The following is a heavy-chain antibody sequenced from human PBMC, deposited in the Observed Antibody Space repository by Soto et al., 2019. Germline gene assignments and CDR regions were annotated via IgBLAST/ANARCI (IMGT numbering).Heavy chain of an antibody. J-gene: IGHJ4*02. V-gene: IGHV3-7*02. Sequence: EVQLVESGGDLVQPGGSLRLSCAASGFTFGSHWMNWVRQAPGQGLEWVANIRQDGNEQYYVDSVKGRFTISRDNAKNSLSLRMNNLRAEDTAVYYWGTSREYWGQGTLVTDSS. CDR1: GFTFGSHW. CDR3: GTSREY. CDR2: IRQDGNEQ.